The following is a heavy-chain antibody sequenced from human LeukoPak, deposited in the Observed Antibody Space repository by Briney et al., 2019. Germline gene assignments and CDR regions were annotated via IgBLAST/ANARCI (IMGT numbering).Heavy chain of an antibody. CDR3: ARVKGLYGDYGEIDY. J-gene: IGHJ4*02. D-gene: IGHD4-17*01. V-gene: IGHV1-2*02. CDR1: GYTLTDYY. CDR2: INPKSDYT. Sequence: ASVKVSCKASGYTLTDYYMHWVRQAPGQGLEWMGWINPKSDYTNYAQKFQGRVTMTRDTSISTAYMELSRLRSDDTAVYYCARVKGLYGDYGEIDYWGQGTLVTVPS.